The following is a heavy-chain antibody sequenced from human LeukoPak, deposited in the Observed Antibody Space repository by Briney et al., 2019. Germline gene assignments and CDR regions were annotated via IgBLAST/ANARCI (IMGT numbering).Heavy chain of an antibody. Sequence: GGSLRLSCAASGFTFSSYWMSWVRQAPGKGLEWVANIKQDGSEKYYVDSVKGRFTISRDNAKNSLYLQMNSLRAEDTAVYYCARGRTTIFGVVIMGDDDAFDIWGQGTMVTVSS. D-gene: IGHD3-3*01. CDR2: IKQDGSEK. CDR3: ARGRTTIFGVVIMGDDDAFDI. CDR1: GFTFSSYW. V-gene: IGHV3-7*01. J-gene: IGHJ3*02.